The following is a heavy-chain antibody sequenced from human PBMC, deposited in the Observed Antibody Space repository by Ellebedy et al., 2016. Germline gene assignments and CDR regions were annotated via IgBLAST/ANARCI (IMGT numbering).Heavy chain of an antibody. CDR2: ISGSGGST. Sequence: GESLKISXAASGFTFSSYAMSWVRQAPGKGLEWVSAISGSGGSTYYADSVKGRFTISRDNAKNSLYLQMNSLRAEDTAVYYCARQVVGATAFDYWGQGTLVTVSS. CDR1: GFTFSSYA. V-gene: IGHV3-23*01. D-gene: IGHD1-26*01. J-gene: IGHJ4*02. CDR3: ARQVVGATAFDY.